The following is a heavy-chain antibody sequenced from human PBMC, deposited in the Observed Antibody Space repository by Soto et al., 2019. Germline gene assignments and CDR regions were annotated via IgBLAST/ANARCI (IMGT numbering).Heavy chain of an antibody. CDR1: GGSFSGYY. CDR2: INHSGST. CDR3: ARKYSSGWYHFDY. D-gene: IGHD6-19*01. J-gene: IGHJ4*02. V-gene: IGHV4-34*01. Sequence: PSETLSLTCAVYGGSFSGYYWSWIRQPPGKGLEWIGEINHSGSTNYNPSLKSRVTISVDTSKNQFSLKLSSVTAADTAVYYCARKYSSGWYHFDYWGQGTRVTVSS.